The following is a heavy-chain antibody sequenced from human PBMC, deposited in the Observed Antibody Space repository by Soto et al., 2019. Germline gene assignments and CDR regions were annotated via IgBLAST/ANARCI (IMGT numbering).Heavy chain of an antibody. Sequence: WASVKVSCKASGGTFSSYAISWVRQAPGQGLEWMGGIIPIFGTANYAQKFQGRVTITADESTSTAYMELSSLRSEDTAVYYCASSFFGVVIIGRYYYYGMDVWGQGTTVTVSS. CDR2: IIPIFGTA. J-gene: IGHJ6*02. D-gene: IGHD3-3*01. CDR1: GGTFSSYA. V-gene: IGHV1-69*13. CDR3: ASSFFGVVIIGRYYYYGMDV.